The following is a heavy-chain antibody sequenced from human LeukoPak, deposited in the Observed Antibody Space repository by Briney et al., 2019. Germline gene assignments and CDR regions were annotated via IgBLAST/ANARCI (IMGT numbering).Heavy chain of an antibody. CDR2: IYYSGST. Sequence: SETLSLTCAVYGGSFSGYYWSWIRQPPGKGLEWIGYIYYSGSTNYNPSVKSRVTISVDTSKNQFSLKLSSVTAADTAVYYCARVGDFWSGLGGPDYHYGMDVWGQGTTVTVSS. CDR1: GGSFSGYY. CDR3: ARVGDFWSGLGGPDYHYGMDV. J-gene: IGHJ6*02. V-gene: IGHV4-59*01. D-gene: IGHD3-3*01.